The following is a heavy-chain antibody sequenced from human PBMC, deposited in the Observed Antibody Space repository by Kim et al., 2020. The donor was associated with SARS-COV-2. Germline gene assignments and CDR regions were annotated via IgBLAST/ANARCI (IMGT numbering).Heavy chain of an antibody. CDR1: GFTFSSYA. CDR3: ASPHQLLLWGAFDY. D-gene: IGHD2-2*01. Sequence: GGSLRLSCAASGFTFSSYAMHWVRQAPGKGLEWVAVISYDGSNKYYADSVKGRFTISRDNSKNTLYLQMNSLRAEDTAVYYCASPHQLLLWGAFDYWGQGTLVTVSS. V-gene: IGHV3-30-3*01. CDR2: ISYDGSNK. J-gene: IGHJ4*02.